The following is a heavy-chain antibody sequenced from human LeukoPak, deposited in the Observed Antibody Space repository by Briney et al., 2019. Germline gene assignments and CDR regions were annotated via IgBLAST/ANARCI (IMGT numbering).Heavy chain of an antibody. J-gene: IGHJ6*03. Sequence: GGSLRLSCAASGFTFNSYAMTWARQAPGKGLEWVSSISGNGGSTYYTDSVKGRFTISRDNSKNTLYLQMNSLRAEDTAAYYCAKDLRVIVVTYYMDVWGKGTTVTVSS. CDR3: AKDLRVIVVTYYMDV. CDR1: GFTFNSYA. CDR2: ISGNGGST. D-gene: IGHD2-2*01. V-gene: IGHV3-23*01.